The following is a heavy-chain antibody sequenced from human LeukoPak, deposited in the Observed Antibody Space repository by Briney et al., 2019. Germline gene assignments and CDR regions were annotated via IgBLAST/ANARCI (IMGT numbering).Heavy chain of an antibody. Sequence: HPGGSLRLSCAASGFTFSSYAMYWVRQAPGKGLEWVSGIFGSGGSTHYADSVKGRFTISRDNSKNTVYLQMNSLRAEDTAVYYCAKTTTGYSSGRFPSWPVDYWGQGTLVTVSS. CDR2: IFGSGGST. CDR1: GFTFSSYA. V-gene: IGHV3-23*01. CDR3: AKTTTGYSSGRFPSWPVDY. D-gene: IGHD6-19*01. J-gene: IGHJ4*02.